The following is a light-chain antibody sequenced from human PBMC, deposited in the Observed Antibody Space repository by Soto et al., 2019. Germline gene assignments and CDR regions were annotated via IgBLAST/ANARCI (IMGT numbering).Light chain of an antibody. CDR1: QGIGSW. CDR2: GAS. CDR3: QQANSFPLT. J-gene: IGKJ4*01. Sequence: DIQMTQSPSSVSASVGDRVTITCRASQGIGSWLAWYQQKPGTAPKLLIYGASSLQSGVPSRFSGSGSGTDFTLTISSLQPEDFATYYCQQANSFPLTFGGGTKVEIK. V-gene: IGKV1D-12*01.